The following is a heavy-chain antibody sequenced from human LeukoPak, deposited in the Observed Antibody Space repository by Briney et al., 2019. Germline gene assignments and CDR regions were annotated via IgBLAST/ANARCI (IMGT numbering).Heavy chain of an antibody. CDR2: ISSSGSYI. V-gene: IGHV3-21*01. J-gene: IGHJ6*02. CDR3: ARTGIGAAGTGEYYYYGMDV. Sequence: GGSLRLSCAASGFSFSRYSMYWVRQAPGKGLEWVSSISSSGSYIYYADSVKGRFTISRDNAKNSLYLRMNSLRAEDTAVYYCARTGIGAAGTGEYYYYGMDVWGQGTTVTVSS. CDR1: GFSFSRYS. D-gene: IGHD6-13*01.